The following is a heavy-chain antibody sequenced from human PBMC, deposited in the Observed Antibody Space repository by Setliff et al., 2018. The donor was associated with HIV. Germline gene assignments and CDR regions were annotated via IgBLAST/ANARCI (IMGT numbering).Heavy chain of an antibody. CDR2: INAGNGVT. V-gene: IGHV1-3*01. CDR3: ARDSGDDYSDYYYYGMDV. CDR1: GFTFTTYY. Sequence: ASVKVSCKASGFTFTTYYMHWVRQAPGQAIEWMGWINAGNGVTKYSQKFQGRVTFTWDTSASTAYMELSSLRSEDTALYYCARDSGDDYSDYYYYGMDVWGQGTTVTVSS. J-gene: IGHJ6*02. D-gene: IGHD4-4*01.